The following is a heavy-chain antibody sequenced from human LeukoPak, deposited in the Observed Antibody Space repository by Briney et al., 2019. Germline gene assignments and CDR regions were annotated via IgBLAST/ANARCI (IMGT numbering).Heavy chain of an antibody. V-gene: IGHV3-74*01. CDR1: GITFSRHW. Sequence: GGSLRLSCAAAGITFSRHWMEWVRQVPGKGLVWVSRISSDGSSTSYADSVKGRFTISRDNAKNTLYLQMNSLRAEDTAVYYCARGGGGLDYWGQGTLVTVSS. CDR3: ARGGGGLDY. CDR2: ISSDGSST. D-gene: IGHD3-16*01. J-gene: IGHJ4*02.